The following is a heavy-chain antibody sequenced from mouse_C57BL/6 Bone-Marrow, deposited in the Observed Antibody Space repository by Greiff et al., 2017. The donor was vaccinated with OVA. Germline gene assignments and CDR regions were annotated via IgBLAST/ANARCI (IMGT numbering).Heavy chain of an antibody. Sequence: VKLQQSGTVLARPGASVKMSCKTSGYTFTSYWMHWVKQRPGQGLEWIGAIYPGNSDTSYNQKFKGKAKLTAVTSASTAYMELSSLTNEDSSVYYCTGYYYGSSYDAMDYWGQGTSVTVSS. V-gene: IGHV1-5*01. CDR2: IYPGNSDT. CDR3: TGYYYGSSYDAMDY. J-gene: IGHJ4*01. CDR1: GYTFTSYW. D-gene: IGHD1-1*01.